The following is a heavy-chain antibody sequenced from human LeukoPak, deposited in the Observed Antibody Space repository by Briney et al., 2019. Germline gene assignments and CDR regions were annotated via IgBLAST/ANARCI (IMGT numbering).Heavy chain of an antibody. CDR1: GFTFSSYG. J-gene: IGHJ3*02. Sequence: PGGSLRFSCAASGFTFSSYGMHWVRQAPGKGLEWVAVIWYDGSNKYYADSVKGRFTISRDNSKNTLYLQMNSLRAEDTAVYYCAKGTNGGAFDIWRQGTMVSVSS. V-gene: IGHV3-33*06. CDR2: IWYDGSNK. D-gene: IGHD2-8*01. CDR3: AKGTNGGAFDI.